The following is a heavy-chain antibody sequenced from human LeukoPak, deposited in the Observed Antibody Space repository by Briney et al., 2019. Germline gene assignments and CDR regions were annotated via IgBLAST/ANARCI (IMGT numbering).Heavy chain of an antibody. D-gene: IGHD6-19*01. CDR1: GGSISSSSYY. V-gene: IGHV4-39*02. CDR3: ASLTNPGYSSAWSPLDY. J-gene: IGHJ4*02. Sequence: SETLSLTCTVSGGSISSSSYYWGWIRPPPGKGLECIGTIYYSGSTYYNPSLKSRVTISVDTSKNHFSLKLTSVTAADTAMYYCASLTNPGYSSAWSPLDYWGQGTLVTVSS. CDR2: IYYSGST.